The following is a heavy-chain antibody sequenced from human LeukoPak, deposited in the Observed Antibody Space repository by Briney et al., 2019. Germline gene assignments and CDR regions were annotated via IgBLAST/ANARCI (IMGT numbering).Heavy chain of an antibody. V-gene: IGHV3-7*01. CDR3: ARWAGVSDL. CDR1: GFTFRNCW. D-gene: IGHD3-10*01. Sequence: PGGSLRLSCVASGFTFRNCWMSWVRQAPGKGPEWVANIKQDGSEEYYVDSVKGRFTISRDDAKNSLNLQMNSLRAEDTAVYYCARWAGVSDLWGQGTLVTVSS. J-gene: IGHJ5*02. CDR2: IKQDGSEE.